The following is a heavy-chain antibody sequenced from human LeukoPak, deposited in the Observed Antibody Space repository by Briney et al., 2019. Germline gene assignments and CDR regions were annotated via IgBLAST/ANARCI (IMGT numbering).Heavy chain of an antibody. CDR1: GGSISSSSYY. D-gene: IGHD6-13*01. V-gene: IGHV4-39*07. Sequence: PSETLSLTCTVSGGSISSSSYYWGWIRQPPGKGLEWIGSIYYSGSTYYNPSLKSRVTISVDTSKNQFSLKLSSVTAADTAVYYCARLSRRGKTSAGMIPFDPWGQGTLVTVSS. CDR2: IYYSGST. CDR3: ARLSRRGKTSAGMIPFDP. J-gene: IGHJ5*02.